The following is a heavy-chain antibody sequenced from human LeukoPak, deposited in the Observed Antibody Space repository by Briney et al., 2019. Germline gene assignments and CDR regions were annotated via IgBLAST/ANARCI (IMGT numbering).Heavy chain of an antibody. CDR2: ISYDGSNK. D-gene: IGHD6-19*01. J-gene: IGHJ2*01. CDR3: AKETDRMGSGWYTSFDL. Sequence: GGSLRLSCTGSGFNFRNYAMSWVRQAPGKGLEWVAVISYDGSNKYYADSVKGRFTISRDNSKNTLYLQMNSLRAEDTAVYYCAKETDRMGSGWYTSFDLWGRGTLVTVSS. CDR1: GFNFRNYA. V-gene: IGHV3-30*18.